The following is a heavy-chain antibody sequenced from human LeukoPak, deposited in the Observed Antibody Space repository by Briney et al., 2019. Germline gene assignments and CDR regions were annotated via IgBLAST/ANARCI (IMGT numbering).Heavy chain of an antibody. CDR3: AKGALYCSSTSCYRYYYYGMDV. V-gene: IGHV3-9*01. CDR1: GFTIDDYA. CDR2: ISWNSDSI. Sequence: GRSLRLSCAASGFTIDDYAMHWVRQAPGKGLEWVSGISWNSDSIGYADSVKGRFTISRDNAKNSLYLQMNSLRAEDTALYYCAKGALYCSSTSCYRYYYYGMDVWGQGTTVTVSS. D-gene: IGHD2-2*01. J-gene: IGHJ6*02.